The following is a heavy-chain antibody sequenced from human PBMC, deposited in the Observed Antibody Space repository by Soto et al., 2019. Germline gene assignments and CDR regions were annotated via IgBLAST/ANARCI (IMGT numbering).Heavy chain of an antibody. CDR3: ARDRNWNSKRHHFES. CDR1: VFTFSNFG. D-gene: IGHD1-1*01. V-gene: IGHV3-33*01. Sequence: XGSLRLSCASSVFTFSNFGMHCVRQAPGKGLEWVAVIWYDGSNARYADSVRGRFTISRDNSKNTFYLQVNSLRAEDTAVYYCARDRNWNSKRHHFESWGQGTLCMVSS. CDR2: IWYDGSNA. J-gene: IGHJ4*02.